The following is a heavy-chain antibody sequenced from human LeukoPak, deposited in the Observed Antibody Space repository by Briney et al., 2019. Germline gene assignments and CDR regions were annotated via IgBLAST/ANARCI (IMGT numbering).Heavy chain of an antibody. J-gene: IGHJ2*01. D-gene: IGHD4-17*01. CDR2: IYYSGST. CDR3: ARDSMQHGDYGYFDL. V-gene: IGHV4-39*07. Sequence: PSETLSLTCTVSGGSISSSSYYWGWIRQPPGKGLEWIGSIYYSGSTYYNPSLKSRVTISVDTSKNQFSLKLSSVTAADTAVYYCARDSMQHGDYGYFDLWGRGTLVTVSS. CDR1: GGSISSSSYY.